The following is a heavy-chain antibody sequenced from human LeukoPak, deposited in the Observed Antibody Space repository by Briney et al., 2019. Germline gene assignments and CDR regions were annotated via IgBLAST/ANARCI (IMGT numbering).Heavy chain of an antibody. D-gene: IGHD6-13*01. V-gene: IGHV4-61*02. Sequence: SETLSLTCTVSGGSISSGSYYWSWIRQPAGMGLEWIGRIYTSGSTTYNSSLKSRVTISLDTSKNHFSLELSSVTAADTAVYFCARGRVSSSSWYSTYYYYFYMDVWGKGTTVTVSS. CDR3: ARGRVSSSSWYSTYYYYFYMDV. J-gene: IGHJ6*03. CDR1: GGSISSGSYY. CDR2: IYTSGST.